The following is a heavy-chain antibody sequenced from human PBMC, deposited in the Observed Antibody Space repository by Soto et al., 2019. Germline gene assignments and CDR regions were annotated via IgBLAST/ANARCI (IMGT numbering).Heavy chain of an antibody. V-gene: IGHV3-23*01. CDR2: IRGSGGST. CDR3: ASHVMYHYDSSGYYLSP. D-gene: IGHD3-22*01. Sequence: GGSLRLSCAASGFIFRSYAMSWVRQAPGKGLEWVSAIRGSGGSTYYADSVKGRFTISRDNSKNTLYLQMNSLTAADTAVYYCASHVMYHYDSSGYYLSPWGQGTLVTVSS. CDR1: GFIFRSYA. J-gene: IGHJ5*02.